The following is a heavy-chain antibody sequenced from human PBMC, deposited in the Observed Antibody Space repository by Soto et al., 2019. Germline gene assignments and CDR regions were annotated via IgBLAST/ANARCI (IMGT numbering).Heavy chain of an antibody. CDR3: ARDPLPDPYSSNPFDY. V-gene: IGHV4-30-4*01. CDR2: IYYSGST. CDR1: GGSISSGDYY. Sequence: QVQLQESGPGLVKPSQTLSLTCTVSGGSISSGDYYWRGIRQPPGKGLEWIGYIYYSGSTYYNPSLKSRVTISVDMSKNQFSLKLSSVTAADTAVYYCARDPLPDPYSSNPFDYWGQGTLVTVSS. J-gene: IGHJ4*02. D-gene: IGHD6-13*01.